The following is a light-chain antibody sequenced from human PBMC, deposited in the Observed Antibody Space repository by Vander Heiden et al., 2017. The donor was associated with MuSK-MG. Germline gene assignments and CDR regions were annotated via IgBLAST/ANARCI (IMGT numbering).Light chain of an antibody. CDR2: GAS. Sequence: IVLTQSPGTLSLSPGERATLSCRASQSVSSSYLAWYQQKPGQAPRLLIYGASSRATGIPDRFRGSGSGTDFTLTISRLEPEDFAVYYCQQYGSAPGYTFGQGTKLEIK. CDR1: QSVSSSY. V-gene: IGKV3-20*01. J-gene: IGKJ2*01. CDR3: QQYGSAPGYT.